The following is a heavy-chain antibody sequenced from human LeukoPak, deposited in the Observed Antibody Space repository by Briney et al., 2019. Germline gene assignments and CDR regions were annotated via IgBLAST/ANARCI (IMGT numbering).Heavy chain of an antibody. J-gene: IGHJ4*02. CDR1: GYTFTTDY. Sequence: GASVKVSCKASGYTFTTDYIHWVRQAPGQGLEWMGIINPSGGSTTYAQKFQGRVNMTEDTSTDTAYMELSSLSYDDTAVYYCATDGAGDYLNHWGQGTLVTVSS. CDR3: ATDGAGDYLNH. CDR2: INPSGGST. V-gene: IGHV1-46*01. D-gene: IGHD4-17*01.